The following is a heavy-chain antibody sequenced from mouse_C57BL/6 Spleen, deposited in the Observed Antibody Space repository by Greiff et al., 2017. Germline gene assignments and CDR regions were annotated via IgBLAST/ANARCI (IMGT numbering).Heavy chain of an antibody. D-gene: IGHD1-1*01. CDR1: GYAFSSSW. Sequence: QVQLKESGPELVKPGASVKISCKASGYAFSSSWMNWVKQRPGKGLEWIGRIYPGDGDTNYNGKFKGKATLTADKSSSTAYMQLSSLTSEDSAVYFCARRGVYGSSYYFDYWGQGTTLTVSS. J-gene: IGHJ2*01. V-gene: IGHV1-82*01. CDR2: IYPGDGDT. CDR3: ARRGVYGSSYYFDY.